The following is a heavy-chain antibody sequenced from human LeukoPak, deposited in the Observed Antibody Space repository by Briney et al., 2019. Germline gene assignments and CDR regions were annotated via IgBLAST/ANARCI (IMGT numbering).Heavy chain of an antibody. V-gene: IGHV3-21*01. CDR2: ISSSSSYI. CDR3: ARGISTAVFRGIVGAMPQAFDI. CDR1: GVTVSNNF. Sequence: GGSLILSCAASGVTVSNNFMSWVRRAPWKGLEWVSSISSSSSYIYYADPVKGRFTISRDNAKNSLYLQMNSLRAEDTVVYYCARGISTAVFRGIVGAMPQAFDIWGQGTMVTVSS. D-gene: IGHD1-26*01. J-gene: IGHJ3*02.